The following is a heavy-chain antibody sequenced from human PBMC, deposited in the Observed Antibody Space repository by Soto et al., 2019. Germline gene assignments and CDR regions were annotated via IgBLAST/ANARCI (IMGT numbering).Heavy chain of an antibody. CDR3: VGQWLAGYGAFYP. J-gene: IGHJ5*02. V-gene: IGHV4-39*07. CDR1: GGSIRESGLY. Sequence: SETLSLTCTVSGGSIRESGLYWGWIRQSPGKGLEWIGKIHSCGSTNYNPSLKSRVTILLDKPKNQFSVKLTSVTAADTAVYFLVGQWLAGYGAFYPWGQGTLVTVSS. CDR2: IHSCGST. D-gene: IGHD6-19*01.